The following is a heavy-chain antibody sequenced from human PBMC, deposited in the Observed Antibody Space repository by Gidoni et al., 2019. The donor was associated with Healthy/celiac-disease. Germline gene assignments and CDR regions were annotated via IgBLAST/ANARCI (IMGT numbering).Heavy chain of an antibody. CDR3: ARDGDVGAFDI. D-gene: IGHD3-3*01. J-gene: IGHJ3*02. V-gene: IGHV3-21*01. CDR1: GFTFSSYS. CDR2: SSSSSSYI. Sequence: ELQLVESGGGLVKPGGSLRLSCAASGFTFSSYSMNWVRQAPGKGLEWVTSSSSSSSYIYYADSVKGRFTISRDNAKNSLYLQMNSLRAEDTAVYYCARDGDVGAFDIWGQGTMVTVSS.